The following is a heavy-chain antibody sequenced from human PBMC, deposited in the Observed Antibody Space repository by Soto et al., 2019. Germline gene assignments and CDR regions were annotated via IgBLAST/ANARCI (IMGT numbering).Heavy chain of an antibody. CDR1: GFTFSGYW. CDR2: ISSDGSST. D-gene: IGHD3-9*01. V-gene: IGHV3-74*01. CDR3: ARETIRAFDI. Sequence: EVQLVESGGGLVQPGGSLRLSCAASGFTFSGYWMHWVRQAPGKGLVWVSRISSDGSSTNYADSLKDRFTISRDNAKNTLYLQMNSLRAEDTAVYYCARETIRAFDIWGRGTMVTVSS. J-gene: IGHJ3*02.